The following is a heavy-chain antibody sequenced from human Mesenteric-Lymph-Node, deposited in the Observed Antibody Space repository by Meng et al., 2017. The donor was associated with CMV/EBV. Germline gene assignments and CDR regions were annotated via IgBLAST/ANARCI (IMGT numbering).Heavy chain of an antibody. CDR1: FSGYD. Sequence: FSGYDWSWIRQHPGKGLEWIGEINDSGSTNYNPSLKNRVTISVDTSKNQFSLKLSSVTAADTAVYYCARGRYYYGSGSYYNKDYFDYWGQGTLVTVSS. CDR3: ARGRYYYGSGSYYNKDYFDY. CDR2: INDSGST. D-gene: IGHD3-10*01. V-gene: IGHV4-34*01. J-gene: IGHJ4*02.